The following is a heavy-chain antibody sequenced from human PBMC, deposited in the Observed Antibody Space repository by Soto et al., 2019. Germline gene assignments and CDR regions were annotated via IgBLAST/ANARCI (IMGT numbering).Heavy chain of an antibody. Sequence: PGGSLRLSCAASGFTFSSYWMHWVRQAPGKGLVWVSHINSDGSSTTYADSVKGRFTISRDNAKNTLYLQMNSLRAEDTAVYYCVRDDLGLGIDYRALGTLVTVSS. CDR1: GFTFSSYW. V-gene: IGHV3-74*01. J-gene: IGHJ4*01. CDR3: VRDDLGLGIDY. D-gene: IGHD1-26*01. CDR2: INSDGSST.